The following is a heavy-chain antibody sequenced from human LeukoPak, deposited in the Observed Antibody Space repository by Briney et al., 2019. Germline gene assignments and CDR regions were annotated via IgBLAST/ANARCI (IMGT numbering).Heavy chain of an antibody. CDR1: GFMFDDYG. V-gene: IGHV3-72*01. Sequence: GGSLRLSCAASGFMFDDYGMSWVRQAPGKGLEWVGRSRNKAKSHTTEYAASVKGRFTISRDNSNNSVWLQMNSLKTEDTAVYYCALWSYYYYGLDVWGQGTTVTVSS. CDR2: SRNKAKSHTT. D-gene: IGHD5-18*01. J-gene: IGHJ6*02. CDR3: ALWSYYYYGLDV.